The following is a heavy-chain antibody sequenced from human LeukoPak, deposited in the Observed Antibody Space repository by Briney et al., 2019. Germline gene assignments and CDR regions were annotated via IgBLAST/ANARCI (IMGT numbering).Heavy chain of an antibody. Sequence: SQTLSLTCTVSGGSISSGDYYWSWIRQPPGKGLEWIGYIYYSGSTYYNPSLKSRVTISVDTSKNQFSLKLSSVTAADTAVYYCAVVVPAVGGAFDYWGQGTLVTVSP. J-gene: IGHJ4*02. CDR3: AVVVPAVGGAFDY. D-gene: IGHD2-2*01. CDR1: GGSISSGDYY. V-gene: IGHV4-30-4*08. CDR2: IYYSGST.